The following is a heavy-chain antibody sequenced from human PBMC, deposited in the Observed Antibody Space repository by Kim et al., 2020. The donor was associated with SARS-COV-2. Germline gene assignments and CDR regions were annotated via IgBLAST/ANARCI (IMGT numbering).Heavy chain of an antibody. D-gene: IGHD5-12*01. V-gene: IGHV3-30*01. Sequence: YADAVKGRFTISRDNSKNTLYLQMNSLIAEYTAVYYGATTGRDGYKYFDYWGQGTLVTVSS. J-gene: IGHJ4*02. CDR3: ATTGRDGYKYFDY.